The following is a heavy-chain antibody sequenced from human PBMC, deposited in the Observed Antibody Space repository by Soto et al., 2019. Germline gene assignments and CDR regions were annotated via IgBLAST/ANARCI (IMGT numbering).Heavy chain of an antibody. Sequence: EVQLIESGGGRVQPGKSLRLSCSVAGFTFDDYAMHWVRQVPGRGLEWVSGITWNSGRFAYAESVQGRFTISRDNAKNSLYLQMNDLRLEDTALYSCVKDRGQSAVLRAYDFWGPGTLVTVSS. V-gene: IGHV3-9*01. J-gene: IGHJ4*02. CDR3: VKDRGQSAVLRAYDF. CDR2: ITWNSGRF. D-gene: IGHD3-3*01. CDR1: GFTFDDYA.